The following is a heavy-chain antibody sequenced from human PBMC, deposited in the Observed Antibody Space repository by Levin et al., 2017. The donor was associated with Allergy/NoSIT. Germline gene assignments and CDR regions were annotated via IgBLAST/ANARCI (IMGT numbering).Heavy chain of an antibody. CDR1: GFTFDDYG. CDR3: ARVPTMVRGVPIPYFDY. J-gene: IGHJ4*02. CDR2: INWNGGST. D-gene: IGHD3-10*01. Sequence: GESLKISCAASGFTFDDYGMSWVRQAPGKGLEWVSGINWNGGSTGYADSVKGRFTISRDNAKNSLYLQMNSLRAEDTALYYCARVPTMVRGVPIPYFDYWGQGTLVTVSS. V-gene: IGHV3-20*04.